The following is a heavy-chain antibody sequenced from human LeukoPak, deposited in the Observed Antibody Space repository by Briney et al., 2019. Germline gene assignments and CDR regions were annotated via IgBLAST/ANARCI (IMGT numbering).Heavy chain of an antibody. CDR1: GGSISSYH. Sequence: SETLSLTCTVSGGSISSYHWSWIRQPPGQGLEWIGYIYYSGSTNYNPSLKRRVTISVDTSTNQVSLKLSSVTAADTAVYYCARDEIAVADSRYMDVWGKGTTVTVSS. V-gene: IGHV4-59*01. J-gene: IGHJ6*03. D-gene: IGHD6-19*01. CDR2: IYYSGST. CDR3: ARDEIAVADSRYMDV.